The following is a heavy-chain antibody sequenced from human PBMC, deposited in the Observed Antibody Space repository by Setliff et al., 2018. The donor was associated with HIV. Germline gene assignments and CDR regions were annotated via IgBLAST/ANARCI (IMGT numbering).Heavy chain of an antibody. J-gene: IGHJ4*02. D-gene: IGHD3-10*01. CDR1: GFTFDDYG. V-gene: IGHV3-53*01. CDR2: IYSGGTT. CDR3: ARGASGEYYFDY. Sequence: ETLSLSCAASGFTFDDYGMSWVRQAPGKGLEWVSIIYSGGTTYYADSVKGRFTISRDSSKNTLYLQMNSLRPDDTAVYYCARGASGEYYFDYWGQGTPVTVSS.